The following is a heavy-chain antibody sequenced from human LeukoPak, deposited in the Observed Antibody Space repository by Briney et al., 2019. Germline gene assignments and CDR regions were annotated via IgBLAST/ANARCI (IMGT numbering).Heavy chain of an antibody. V-gene: IGHV3-66*02. D-gene: IGHD3-22*01. CDR3: ANGGYYYDSSGSLRGGDYFDY. Sequence: GGSLRLSCIVSGFSVSNNYIIWVRQAPGNGLERVSVIYGDGRTSHSASVRGRFTISRDNSKNTLYLQMNSLRAEDTAVYYCANGGYYYDSSGSLRGGDYFDYWGQGTLVTVSS. CDR1: GFSVSNNY. CDR2: IYGDGRT. J-gene: IGHJ4*02.